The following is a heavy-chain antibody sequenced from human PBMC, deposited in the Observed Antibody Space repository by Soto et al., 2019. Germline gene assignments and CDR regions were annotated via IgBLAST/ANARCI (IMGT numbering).Heavy chain of an antibody. Sequence: SETLSLTCTVSGDSISGSAYSWGWIRQPPGTGLEWIGVIFYSGTTYYNPSLKSRVTMSADTSNNRFSLKLSSVTAADTAVYYCVRAAAQYYYYYAMDVWGQGTTVTVSS. CDR1: GDSISGSAYS. D-gene: IGHD6-13*01. CDR2: IFYSGTT. CDR3: VRAAAQYYYYYAMDV. J-gene: IGHJ6*02. V-gene: IGHV4-39*01.